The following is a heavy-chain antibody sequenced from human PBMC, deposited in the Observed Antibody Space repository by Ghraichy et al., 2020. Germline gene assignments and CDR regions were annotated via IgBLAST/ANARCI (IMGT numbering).Heavy chain of an antibody. V-gene: IGHV3-7*01. CDR2: INLDGSSK. CDR3: VRDWYCTSNGCFYFDY. Sequence: GGSLRLSCAASGFIFPHYWMSWIRQVPGKGLERVANINLDGSSKYYLDSVKGRFIFSRDNAKNSLYLQMNTLSAEDTAIYYCVRDWYCTSNGCFYFDYWGQGSLVTVAS. D-gene: IGHD2-2*01. J-gene: IGHJ4*02. CDR1: GFIFPHYW.